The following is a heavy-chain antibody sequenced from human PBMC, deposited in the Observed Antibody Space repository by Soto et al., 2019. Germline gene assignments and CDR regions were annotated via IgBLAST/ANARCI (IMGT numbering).Heavy chain of an antibody. CDR3: ARASGQGAFDI. V-gene: IGHV3-33*01. CDR1: EFTFSRYG. J-gene: IGHJ3*02. D-gene: IGHD3-10*01. CDR2: IWYDGSNK. Sequence: RLSCAESEFTFSRYGMHWVRQAPGKGREWVAVIWYDGSNKYYADSVKGRFTISRDNSKNTLYLQMNSLRAEDTAVYYCARASGQGAFDIWAQGTTVTVS.